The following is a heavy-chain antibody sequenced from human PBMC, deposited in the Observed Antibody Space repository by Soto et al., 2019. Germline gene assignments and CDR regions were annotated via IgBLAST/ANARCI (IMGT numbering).Heavy chain of an antibody. CDR1: GGSISSGGYY. Sequence: SETLSLTCTVSGGSISSGGYYWSWIRQHPGKGLEWIGYIYYSGSTYYNPSLKSRVTISVDTSKNQFSLKLSSVTAAGTAMYYCARGSDYVWGSYPVVFDPWGQGTLVTVSS. CDR2: IYYSGST. V-gene: IGHV4-31*03. D-gene: IGHD3-16*02. J-gene: IGHJ5*02. CDR3: ARGSDYVWGSYPVVFDP.